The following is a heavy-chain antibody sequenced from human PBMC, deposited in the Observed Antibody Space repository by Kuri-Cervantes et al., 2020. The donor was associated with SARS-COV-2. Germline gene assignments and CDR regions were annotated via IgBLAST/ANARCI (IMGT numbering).Heavy chain of an antibody. CDR1: GYTFTSYA. CDR2: INAGNGNT. CDR3: ARGIFGVVYCYYGMDV. Sequence: ASVKVSCKASGYTFTSYAMHWVRQAPGQRLEWMGWINAGNGNTKYSQKFQGRVTITRDTSASTAYMELSSLRSEDTAVYYCARGIFGVVYCYYGMDVWGQGTTVTVSS. V-gene: IGHV1-3*01. D-gene: IGHD3-3*01. J-gene: IGHJ6*02.